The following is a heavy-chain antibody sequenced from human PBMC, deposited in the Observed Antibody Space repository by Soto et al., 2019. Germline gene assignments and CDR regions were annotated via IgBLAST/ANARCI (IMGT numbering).Heavy chain of an antibody. CDR1: GFTFSSYG. CDR2: IWYDGSNK. Sequence: QVQVVESGGGVVQPGRSLRLSCAASGFTFSSYGMHWVRQAPGKGLEWVAVIWYDGSNKYYADSVKGRFTISRDNSKNTLYLRMNSLRAEDTAVYYCATAYYDILTGYYDGYFDYWGQGTLVTVSS. J-gene: IGHJ4*02. V-gene: IGHV3-33*01. CDR3: ATAYYDILTGYYDGYFDY. D-gene: IGHD3-9*01.